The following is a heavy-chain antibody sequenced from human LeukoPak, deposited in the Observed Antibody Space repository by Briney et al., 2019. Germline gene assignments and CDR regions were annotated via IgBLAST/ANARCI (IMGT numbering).Heavy chain of an antibody. D-gene: IGHD3-3*01. CDR3: ARHYDLWSGYNY. J-gene: IGHJ4*02. Sequence: SETLSLTCAVSGGSINSNYWWTWVRQSPGKGLEWIGEIYHTGSVNYNLSLESRVTVSRDRSKNQFSLMLRSVTAADTAVYYCARHYDLWSGYNYWGQGLLVTVSS. CDR1: GGSINSNYW. CDR2: IYHTGSV. V-gene: IGHV4-4*02.